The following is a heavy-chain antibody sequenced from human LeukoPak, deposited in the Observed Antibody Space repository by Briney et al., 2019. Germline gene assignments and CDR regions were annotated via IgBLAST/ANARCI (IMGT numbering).Heavy chain of an antibody. D-gene: IGHD3-22*01. CDR3: ARVLHKRNYDSSTYYGY. Sequence: GGSLRLSCAASGFTFSSYSMNWVRQAPGKGLEWVSSISSSSSYIYYADSVKGRFTISRDNAKNSLYLQMNSLRAEDTAVYYCARVLHKRNYDSSTYYGYWGQGTLVTVSS. V-gene: IGHV3-21*01. J-gene: IGHJ4*02. CDR2: ISSSSSYI. CDR1: GFTFSSYS.